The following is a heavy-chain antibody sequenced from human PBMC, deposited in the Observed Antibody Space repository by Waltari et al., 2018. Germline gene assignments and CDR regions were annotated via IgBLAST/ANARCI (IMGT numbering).Heavy chain of an antibody. D-gene: IGHD2-2*03. CDR2: IYHDGTT. Sequence: QVQLQESGPGLVKSSETLSLTCDVSGYAVNSGFYVGWIRQAPGKGLEWVATIYHDGTTFYNPSLKSRLSVSMDTSKNQISLTLKSVTASDTAVYYCSRQVLGYCTSAACRRLESWGQGTLVTVSS. CDR1: GYAVNSGFY. CDR3: SRQVLGYCTSAACRRLES. V-gene: IGHV4-38-2*01. J-gene: IGHJ4*02.